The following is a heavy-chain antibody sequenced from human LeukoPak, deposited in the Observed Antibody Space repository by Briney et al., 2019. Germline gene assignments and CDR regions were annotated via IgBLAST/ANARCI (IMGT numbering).Heavy chain of an antibody. D-gene: IGHD1-20*01. Sequence: ASVKVSCKASGYTFTSYDINWVRQATGQGLEWMGWMDPNSGNTGYAQKFLGRVTMTRNTSISTAYMELSSLRSEDTAVYYCARAITGTHHTGDYWGQGTLVTVSS. CDR2: MDPNSGNT. CDR1: GYTFTSYD. J-gene: IGHJ4*02. CDR3: ARAITGTHHTGDY. V-gene: IGHV1-8*01.